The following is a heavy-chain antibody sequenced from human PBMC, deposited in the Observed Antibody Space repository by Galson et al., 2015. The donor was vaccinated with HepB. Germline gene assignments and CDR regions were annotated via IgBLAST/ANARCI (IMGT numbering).Heavy chain of an antibody. CDR3: AKKLPGTVREGPDH. J-gene: IGHJ4*02. CDR1: GFTFSLYG. CDR2: TSSDGSIK. D-gene: IGHD4-11*01. V-gene: IGHV3-30*18. Sequence: SLRLSCAASGFTFSLYGMYWVRQAPGKGLEWVAVTSSDGSIKDCADSVKGRFTVSRDNSKDTLYLQMNSLRVEDTAVYYCAKKLPGTVREGPDHWGQGTLVTVSS.